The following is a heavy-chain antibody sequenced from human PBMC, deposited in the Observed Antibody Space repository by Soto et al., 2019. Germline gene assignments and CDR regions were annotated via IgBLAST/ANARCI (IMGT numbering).Heavy chain of an antibody. CDR1: GGSISSYY. Sequence: QVQLQASGPGLVKPSETLSLTCTGSGGSISSYYWSWIRQHPGKGLEWIGYIYYGGSTNYNPSLRNRATLSLDTSKTLFSLKQSSVTAAYTARYYWARGLLWFGDFGYQGGYDPWGQGTLVTVST. J-gene: IGHJ5*02. CDR3: ARGLLWFGDFGYQGGYDP. D-gene: IGHD3-10*01. V-gene: IGHV4-59*01. CDR2: IYYGGST.